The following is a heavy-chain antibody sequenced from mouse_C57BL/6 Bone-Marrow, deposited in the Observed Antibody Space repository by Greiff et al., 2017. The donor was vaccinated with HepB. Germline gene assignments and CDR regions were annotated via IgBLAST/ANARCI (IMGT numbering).Heavy chain of an antibody. V-gene: IGHV1-81*01. CDR2: IYPRSGNT. J-gene: IGHJ2*01. CDR1: GYTFTSYG. D-gene: IGHD1-1*01. Sequence: VKLMESGAELARPGASVKLSCKASGYTFTSYGISWVKQRTGQGLEWIGEIYPRSGNTYYNEKFKGKATLTADKSSSTAYMELRSLTSEDSAVYFCARDTTVVEDFDYWGQGTTLTVSS. CDR3: ARDTTVVEDFDY.